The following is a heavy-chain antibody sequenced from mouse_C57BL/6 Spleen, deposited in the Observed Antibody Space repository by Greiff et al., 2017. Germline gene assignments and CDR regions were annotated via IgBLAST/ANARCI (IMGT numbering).Heavy chain of an antibody. CDR1: GYTFTSYW. V-gene: IGHV1-50*01. CDR3: ASGLYEGY. CDR2: IDPSDSYT. Sequence: VKLQQPGAELVKPGASVKLSCKASGYTFTSYWMQWVKQRPGQGLEWIGEIDPSDSYTNYNQKFKGKATLTVDTSSSTAYMQLSSLTSEDSAVYYCASGLYEGYWGQGTTLTVSS. D-gene: IGHD2-12*01. J-gene: IGHJ2*01.